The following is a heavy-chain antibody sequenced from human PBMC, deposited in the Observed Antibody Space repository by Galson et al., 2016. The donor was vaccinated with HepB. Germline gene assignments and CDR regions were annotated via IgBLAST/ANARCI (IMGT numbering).Heavy chain of an antibody. CDR1: GFTFSNYA. CDR2: ISYDRSNK. V-gene: IGHV3-30-3*01. CDR3: ARVGDDNNTWIQLWSNHYNYGMDV. J-gene: IGHJ6*02. D-gene: IGHD5-18*01. Sequence: SLRLSCAASGFTFSNYAMHWVRQAPGKGLEWVAVISYDRSNKNYADSVKGRFTISRDNSKNTLSLQMNSLRAEDTAVYYCARVGDDNNTWIQLWSNHYNYGMDVWGQGTTVTVSS.